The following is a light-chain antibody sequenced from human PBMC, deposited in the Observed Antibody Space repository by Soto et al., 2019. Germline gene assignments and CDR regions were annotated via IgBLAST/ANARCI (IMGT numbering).Light chain of an antibody. V-gene: IGKV3-15*01. Sequence: EIVMRQSPATLSVSPGERATLSCRASQSLDSNLAWYQQKPGQAPRLLIYRASTRATGIPARFSGSESGTDFTLTISSLQSEDFAVYYCQQYNNWPWTFGRGTKVEIK. CDR2: RAS. CDR1: QSLDSN. J-gene: IGKJ1*01. CDR3: QQYNNWPWT.